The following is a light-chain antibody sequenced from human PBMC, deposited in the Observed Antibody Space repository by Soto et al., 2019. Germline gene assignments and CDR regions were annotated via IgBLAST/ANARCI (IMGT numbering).Light chain of an antibody. CDR2: GAS. CDR1: QSVSSN. V-gene: IGKV3-15*01. J-gene: IGKJ2*01. Sequence: EIVMTQSPDTLSVSPGERAPLSCRASQSVSSNLAWYQQKPGQAPRLLIYGASTRATGIPARFSGSGSGTEFTLTISSLQSEDFAVYYCQQYNTWPRTFGQGTKLEIK. CDR3: QQYNTWPRT.